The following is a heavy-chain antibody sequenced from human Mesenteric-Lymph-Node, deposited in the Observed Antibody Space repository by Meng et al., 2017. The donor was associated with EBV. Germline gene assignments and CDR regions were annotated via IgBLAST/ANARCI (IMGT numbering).Heavy chain of an antibody. CDR2: IYLSEST. CDR1: GGSLSSSNW. V-gene: IGHV4-4*02. CDR3: ARGDVDDITVYYLPPPEQ. Sequence: QLPELGPGLWRPSGSLSLTCAGSGGSLSSSNWWSWVRQPPGKGLEWIGEIYLSESTNYNPSLKSRVTISVAKSKNQFSLKLSSVTAADTAVYFCARGDVDDITVYYLPPPEQWGQGTLVTVSS. J-gene: IGHJ4*02. D-gene: IGHD3-9*01.